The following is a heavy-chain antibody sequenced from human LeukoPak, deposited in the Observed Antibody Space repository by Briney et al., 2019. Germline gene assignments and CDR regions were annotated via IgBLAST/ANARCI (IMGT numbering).Heavy chain of an antibody. CDR3: ARGGDYGDYSDAFDF. V-gene: IGHV3-7*04. D-gene: IGHD4-17*01. J-gene: IGHJ3*01. CDR2: IKQDGSGK. Sequence: GGSLRLSCAASGFTVSSNYWSWVRQAPGRGLEWVANIKQDGSGKYYVDSVKGRFTISRDNAKNSLYLQMNSLRAEDTAVYYCARGGDYGDYSDAFDFWGQGTMVTVSS. CDR1: GFTVSSNY.